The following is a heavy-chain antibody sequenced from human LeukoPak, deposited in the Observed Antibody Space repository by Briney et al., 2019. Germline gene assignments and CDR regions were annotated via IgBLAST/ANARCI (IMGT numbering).Heavy chain of an antibody. CDR3: ARARIATATTYYFDY. D-gene: IGHD1-1*01. Sequence: GGSLRLSCAASGFTFSSYAMSWVRQAPGKGLEWVSAISGSGGSTYYADSVKGRFTISRDNSKNTLYLQMNSLRAEDTAVYYCARARIATATTYYFDYWGQGTLVTVSS. V-gene: IGHV3-23*01. J-gene: IGHJ4*02. CDR1: GFTFSSYA. CDR2: ISGSGGST.